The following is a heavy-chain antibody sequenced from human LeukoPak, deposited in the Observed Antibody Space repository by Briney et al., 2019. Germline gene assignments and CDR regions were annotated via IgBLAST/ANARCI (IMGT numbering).Heavy chain of an antibody. Sequence: PSETLSLTCTVSGGSISSYYWSWIRQPPGKGLEWIGYIYYSGSTSYNPSLKSRVTISIDTSKKQFSLWLSSVTAADTAMYYCARGDDSSGYYYVPNYFDYWGQGTLVTVSS. V-gene: IGHV4-59*01. CDR2: IYYSGST. CDR1: GGSISSYY. D-gene: IGHD3-22*01. J-gene: IGHJ4*02. CDR3: ARGDDSSGYYYVPNYFDY.